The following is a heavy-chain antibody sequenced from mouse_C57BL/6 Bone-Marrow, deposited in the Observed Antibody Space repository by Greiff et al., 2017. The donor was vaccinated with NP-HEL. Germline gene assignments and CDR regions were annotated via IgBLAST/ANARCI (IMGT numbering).Heavy chain of an antibody. V-gene: IGHV1-81*01. Sequence: VQGVESGAELARPGASVKLSCKASGYTFTSYGISWVKQSTGQGLEWIGEIYPRSGNTYYNEKFKGKATLTADKSSSTAYMELRSLTSEDSAVYFCARLGGIYYPIRGYFDYWGQGTTLTVSS. D-gene: IGHD2-1*01. CDR1: GYTFTSYG. CDR3: ARLGGIYYPIRGYFDY. J-gene: IGHJ2*01. CDR2: IYPRSGNT.